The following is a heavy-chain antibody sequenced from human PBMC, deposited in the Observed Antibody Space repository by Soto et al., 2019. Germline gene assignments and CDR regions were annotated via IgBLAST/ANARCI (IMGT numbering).Heavy chain of an antibody. CDR2: IIPILDIA. Sequence: QVQLVQSGAEVKKPGSSVKVSCKASGGTFSTHTIYWVRQAPGQGLEWMGRIIPILDIANSAQKVQGRVTITADTFTSTAYMELSSLRSEDTAIYYCVRGILYEGWYWGQGTLVTVSS. CDR1: GGTFSTHT. D-gene: IGHD2-8*01. CDR3: VRGILYEGWY. V-gene: IGHV1-69*02. J-gene: IGHJ4*02.